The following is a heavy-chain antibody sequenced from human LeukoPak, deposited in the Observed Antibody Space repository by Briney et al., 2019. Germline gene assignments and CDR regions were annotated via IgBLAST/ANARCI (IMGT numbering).Heavy chain of an antibody. Sequence: PGGSLRLSSAASGFTFSSYAMSWVRQAPGKGLEWVSVISVSGGSTYYADSVKGRFTISRDNSNNTLYLQMNGLRAEDTAVYYCAKGGSTTVKSWFDPWGQGTLVTVSS. D-gene: IGHD4-17*01. CDR1: GFTFSSYA. J-gene: IGHJ5*02. V-gene: IGHV3-23*01. CDR3: AKGGSTTVKSWFDP. CDR2: ISVSGGST.